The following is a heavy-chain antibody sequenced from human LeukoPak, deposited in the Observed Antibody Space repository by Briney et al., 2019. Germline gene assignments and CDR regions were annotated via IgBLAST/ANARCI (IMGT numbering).Heavy chain of an antibody. CDR3: AREVKIFDYYYYYMDV. CDR2: INPSGGST. D-gene: IGHD3-3*01. J-gene: IGHJ6*03. Sequence: GASVKVSCKASGYTFTSYYIHWVRQAPGQGLECMGIINPSGGSTSYAQKFQGRVTMTRDTSISTAYMELSRLRSDDTAVYYCAREVKIFDYYYYYMDVWGKGTTVTVSS. CDR1: GYTFTSYY. V-gene: IGHV1-46*01.